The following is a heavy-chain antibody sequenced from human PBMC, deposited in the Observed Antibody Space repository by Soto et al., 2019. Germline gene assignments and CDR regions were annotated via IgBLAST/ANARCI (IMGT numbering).Heavy chain of an antibody. V-gene: IGHV3-30*18. CDR2: ISYDGSNK. J-gene: IGHJ4*02. Sequence: GGSLRLSCAASGFTFSSYGMHWVRQAPGKGLEWVAVISYDGSNKYYADSVKGRFTISRDNSKNTLYLQMNSLRAEDTAVYYCAKDTPVAAPFDYWGQGTLVTGSS. CDR1: GFTFSSYG. CDR3: AKDTPVAAPFDY. D-gene: IGHD6-19*01.